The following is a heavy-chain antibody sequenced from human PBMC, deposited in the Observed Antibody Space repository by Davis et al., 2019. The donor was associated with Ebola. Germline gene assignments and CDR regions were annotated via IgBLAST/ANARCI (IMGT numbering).Heavy chain of an antibody. J-gene: IGHJ4*02. CDR3: ARDSSGSSGTFDY. V-gene: IGHV4-4*02. CDR2: ISHSGNT. Sequence: PSETLSLTCAVSGGSISSSYWWGWVRQSPGKGLEWIGQISHSGNTFYNPSLRSRVAVSLDRSKNEFSLDLNSVTAADTAVYYCARDSSGSSGTFDYWGQGTLVTVSS. D-gene: IGHD3-22*01. CDR1: GGSISSSYW.